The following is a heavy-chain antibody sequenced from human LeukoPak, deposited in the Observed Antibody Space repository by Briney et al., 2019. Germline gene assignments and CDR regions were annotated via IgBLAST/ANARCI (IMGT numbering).Heavy chain of an antibody. CDR3: AREPIGGPSGWYSNWFDP. CDR2: INPNSGGT. CDR1: GYTFTGYY. J-gene: IGHJ5*02. D-gene: IGHD6-19*01. V-gene: IGHV1-2*06. Sequence: ASVTVSCKASGYTFTGYYMHWVRQAPGQGPEWMGRINPNSGGTNYAQKFQGRVTMTRDTSISTAYMELSRLRSDDTAVYYCAREPIGGPSGWYSNWFDPWGQGTLVTVSS.